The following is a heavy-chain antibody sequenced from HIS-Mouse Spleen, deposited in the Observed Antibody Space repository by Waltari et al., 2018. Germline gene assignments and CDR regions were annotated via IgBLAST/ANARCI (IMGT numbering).Heavy chain of an antibody. CDR3: AREIPYSSSWYDWYFDL. CDR1: GGSISSSSYY. D-gene: IGHD6-13*01. CDR2: IYYSGGP. J-gene: IGHJ2*01. Sequence: QLQLQESGPGLVKPSETLSLTCTVSGGSISSSSYYWGWILQPPGKGLEWIGSIYYSGGPYYNPSLKSRVTRSVDTSKNQFSLKLSSVTAADTAVYYCAREIPYSSSWYDWYFDLWGRGTLVTVSS. V-gene: IGHV4-39*07.